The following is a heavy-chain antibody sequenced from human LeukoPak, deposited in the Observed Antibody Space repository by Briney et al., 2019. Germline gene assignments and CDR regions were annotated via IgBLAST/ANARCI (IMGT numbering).Heavy chain of an antibody. D-gene: IGHD5-12*01. CDR2: ISYDGSNK. J-gene: IGHJ2*01. CDR3: ARGGLRNWYFDL. Sequence: QPGRSLRLSCAASGFTFSSYGMHWVRQAPGKGLEWVAVISYDGSNKYYADSVKGRVTISRDNAKNTVYLEMNSLRAEDTAVYYCARGGLRNWYFDLWGRGTLVTVSS. CDR1: GFTFSSYG. V-gene: IGHV3-30*03.